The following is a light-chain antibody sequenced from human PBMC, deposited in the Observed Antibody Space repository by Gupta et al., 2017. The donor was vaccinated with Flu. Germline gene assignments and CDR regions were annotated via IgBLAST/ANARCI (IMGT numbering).Light chain of an antibody. CDR2: EVS. J-gene: IGLJ1*01. CDR1: SSDVGGYNY. CDR3: SSYTSSSTLG. V-gene: IGLV2-14*01. Sequence: SSDVGGYNYVSWYQQHPGKAPKLMIYEVSNRPSGVSNRFSGSKPGNTASLTISGLQAEDEADYYCSSYTSSSTLGFGTGTKVTAL.